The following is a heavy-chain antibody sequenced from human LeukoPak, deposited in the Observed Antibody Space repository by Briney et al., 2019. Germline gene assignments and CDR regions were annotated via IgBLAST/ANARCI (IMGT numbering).Heavy chain of an antibody. V-gene: IGHV4-39*01. D-gene: IGHD6-13*01. Sequence: PSETLSLTCTVSGGSISRSSYYWGWIRQPPGKGLEWIGSIYYSGSTYYNPSLKSRVTISVDTSKNQFSLKLSSVTDADTAVYYCATQRYSSSWRDYWGQGTLVTVSS. CDR2: IYYSGST. J-gene: IGHJ4*02. CDR1: GGSISRSSYY. CDR3: ATQRYSSSWRDY.